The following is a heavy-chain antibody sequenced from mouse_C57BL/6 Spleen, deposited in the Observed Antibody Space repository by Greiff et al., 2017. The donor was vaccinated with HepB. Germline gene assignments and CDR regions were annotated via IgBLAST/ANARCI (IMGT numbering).Heavy chain of an antibody. CDR2: IYPGSGNT. V-gene: IGHV1-66*01. D-gene: IGHD1-1*01. J-gene: IGHJ4*01. CDR1: GYSFTSYY. CDR3: ARSVITTVVATDYYAMDY. Sequence: QVQLQQSGPELVKPGASVKISCKASGYSFTSYYIHWVKQRPGQGLEWIGWIYPGSGNTKYNEKFKGKATLTADTSSSTAYMQLSSLTSEDSAVYYCARSVITTVVATDYYAMDYWGQGTSVTVSS.